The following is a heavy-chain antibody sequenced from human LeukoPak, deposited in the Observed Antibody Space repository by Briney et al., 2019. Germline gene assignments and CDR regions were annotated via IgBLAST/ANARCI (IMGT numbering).Heavy chain of an antibody. CDR2: INPSGGST. D-gene: IGHD3-9*01. CDR1: GYTFTSYY. V-gene: IGHV1-46*01. CDR3: ARDGSGGWFVLGDYDILTGYYHYFDY. J-gene: IGHJ4*02. Sequence: ASVKVSCKASGYTFTSYYMHWVRQAPGQGLEWMVIINPSGGSTSYAQKFQGRVTMTRDTSTSTVYMELGSLRCEDTAVYYCARDGSGGWFVLGDYDILTGYYHYFDYWGQGTLVTVSS.